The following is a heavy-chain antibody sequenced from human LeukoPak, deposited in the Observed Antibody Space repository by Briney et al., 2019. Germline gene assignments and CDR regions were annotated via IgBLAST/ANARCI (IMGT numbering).Heavy chain of an antibody. CDR2: ISSSSSYI. V-gene: IGHV3-21*01. CDR1: GFTFSSYS. Sequence: GGSLRLSCAASGFTFSSYSMNWVRQAPGKGLEWVSSISSSSSYIYYADSVKGRFTISRDNSKNTLYLQMNSLRAEDTAVYYCARDRRGYVDTAMVFDYWGQGTLVTVSS. D-gene: IGHD5-18*01. J-gene: IGHJ4*02. CDR3: ARDRRGYVDTAMVFDY.